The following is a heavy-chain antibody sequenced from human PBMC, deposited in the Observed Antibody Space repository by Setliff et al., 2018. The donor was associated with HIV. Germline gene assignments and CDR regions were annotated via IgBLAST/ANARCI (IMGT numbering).Heavy chain of an antibody. CDR3: VRVTSSSTGYNYYYGMDV. V-gene: IGHV1-3*01. J-gene: IGHJ6*02. D-gene: IGHD6-6*01. Sequence: ASVKVSCKASGYTFTTYAMHWVRQAPGQCLEWMGWINGGIGNTKYSQKFQDRVTITADESTTTAYMELSSLRSEDTAVYYCVRVTSSSTGYNYYYGMDVWGQGTKVTVSS. CDR2: INGGIGNT. CDR1: GYTFTTYA.